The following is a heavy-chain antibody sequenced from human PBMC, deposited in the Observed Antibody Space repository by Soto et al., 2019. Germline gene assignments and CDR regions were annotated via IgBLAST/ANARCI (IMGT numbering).Heavy chain of an antibody. J-gene: IGHJ4*02. D-gene: IGHD6-13*01. CDR3: ARGPSSSSWPTSSFDY. Sequence: QVQLQQWGAGLLKPSETLSLTCAVYGGSFSGYYWSWIRQPPGKGLEWIGEINHSGSINYNPSLKSRVTISVDTSKNQFSLKLSSVTAADTAVYYCARGPSSSSWPTSSFDYWGQGTLVTVSS. V-gene: IGHV4-34*01. CDR1: GGSFSGYY. CDR2: INHSGSI.